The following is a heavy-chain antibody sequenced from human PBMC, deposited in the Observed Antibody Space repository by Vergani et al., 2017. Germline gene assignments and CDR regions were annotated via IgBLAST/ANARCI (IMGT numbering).Heavy chain of an antibody. CDR2: ISYDGSNK. D-gene: IGHD2-21*01. J-gene: IGHJ4*02. Sequence: QVQLVESGGGVVQPGKSLRLSCADSGFTFSSYGMHWVRQAPGKGLEWVAVISYDGSNKYYTDSVKGRFTIARDNSKNTLYMQMNSLRAEDTAVYYCAREAASCRYYFDYWGQGTLVTVSS. CDR3: AREAASCRYYFDY. V-gene: IGHV3-30*03. CDR1: GFTFSSYG.